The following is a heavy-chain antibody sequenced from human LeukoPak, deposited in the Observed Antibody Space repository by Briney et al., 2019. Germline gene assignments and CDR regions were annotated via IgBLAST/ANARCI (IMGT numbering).Heavy chain of an antibody. CDR2: ISSSSSYI. Sequence: GGSLRLSCAASGFTFSSYSMNWVRQAPGKGPEWVSSISSSSSYIYYADSVKGRFAISRDNAKNSLYLQMNSLRAEDTAVYYCAREVQLCPEYWGQGTLVTVSS. J-gene: IGHJ4*02. D-gene: IGHD5-18*01. V-gene: IGHV3-21*01. CDR3: AREVQLCPEY. CDR1: GFTFSSYS.